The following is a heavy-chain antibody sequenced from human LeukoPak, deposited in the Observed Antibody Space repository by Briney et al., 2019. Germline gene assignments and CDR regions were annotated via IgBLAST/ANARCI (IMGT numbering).Heavy chain of an antibody. V-gene: IGHV3-74*01. J-gene: IGHJ6*03. CDR1: GLTFSTYW. CDR3: ATARPISDYYMDV. CDR2: INTDGSST. Sequence: GGSLRLSCAASGLTFSTYWMHWVRQAPGKGLVWVSRINTDGSSTSYADSVKGRFTISRDNTKNTLYLQMNSLRAEDTAVYYCATARPISDYYMDVWGKGTTVTVSS.